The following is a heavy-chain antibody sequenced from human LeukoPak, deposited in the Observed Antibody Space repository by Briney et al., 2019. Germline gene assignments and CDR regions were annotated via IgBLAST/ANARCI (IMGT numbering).Heavy chain of an antibody. CDR1: GVAFSDYY. D-gene: IGHD4-17*01. Sequence: GGSLRLSCAASGVAFSDYYMSWIRQAPGKGLEWVSYISSSGSTIHYADSVKGRFTISRDNAKNSLYLQMNSLRVEDTAVYYCARTTPYGDSNYWGQGTLVTVSS. CDR3: ARTTPYGDSNY. CDR2: ISSSGSTI. J-gene: IGHJ4*02. V-gene: IGHV3-11*01.